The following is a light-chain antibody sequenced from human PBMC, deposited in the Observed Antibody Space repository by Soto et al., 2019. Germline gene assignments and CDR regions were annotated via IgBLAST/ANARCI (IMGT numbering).Light chain of an antibody. CDR1: MFNIANKA. J-gene: IGLJ3*02. CDR3: AAWDDSVNGWV. Sequence: QCLLTQPPSVSEARGRRFTISCSGSMFNIANKAVNWYQQLPGKAPQLLIYYDDMLSSGVSDRFSGSKYGTSASLAISGLQSDDEADYYCAAWDDSVNGWVFGGGTKVTVL. CDR2: YDD. V-gene: IGLV1-36*01.